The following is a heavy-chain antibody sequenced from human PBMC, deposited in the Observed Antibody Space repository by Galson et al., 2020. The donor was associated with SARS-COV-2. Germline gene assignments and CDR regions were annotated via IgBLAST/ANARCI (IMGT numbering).Heavy chain of an antibody. CDR1: GFTFTSSA. Sequence: ASVKVSCKASGFTFTSSAMQWVRQARGQRLEWIGWIVVGSGNTNYAQKFQERVTITRDMSTSTAYMELSSLRSEDTAVYYCAASRSRIAAAGTYYYYYYGMDVWGQGTTVTVSS. CDR3: AASRSRIAAAGTYYYYYYGMDV. CDR2: IVVGSGNT. D-gene: IGHD6-13*01. J-gene: IGHJ6*02. V-gene: IGHV1-58*02.